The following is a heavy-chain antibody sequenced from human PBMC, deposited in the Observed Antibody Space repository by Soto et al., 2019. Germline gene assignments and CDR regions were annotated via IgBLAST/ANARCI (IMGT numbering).Heavy chain of an antibody. J-gene: IGHJ6*02. CDR3: AKDSWKQQASYGMDV. D-gene: IGHD6-13*01. V-gene: IGHV1-2*02. CDR1: GYTFTDYY. Sequence: QVQLVQSGAEVKKPGASVKVSCKASGYTFTDYYIHWVRQAPGQGLEWMGWINPNSGGTLYAQKFQGRVTMTRDTSISTAYMELIRLRSDDTAVYHCAKDSWKQQASYGMDVWGQGTTVTVSS. CDR2: INPNSGGT.